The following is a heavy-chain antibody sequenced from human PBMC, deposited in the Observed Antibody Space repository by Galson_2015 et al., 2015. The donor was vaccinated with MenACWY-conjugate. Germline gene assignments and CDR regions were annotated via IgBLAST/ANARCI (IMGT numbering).Heavy chain of an antibody. CDR3: ARDIMIDSSGYSDGMDV. V-gene: IGHV3-21*01. Sequence: SLRLSCAASGFTFSSYSMNWVRQAPGKGLEWVSSISSSSSYIYYADSVKGRFTISRDNAKNSLYLQMNSLRAEDTAVYYCARDIMIDSSGYSDGMDVWGQGTTVTVSS. CDR2: ISSSSSYI. D-gene: IGHD3-22*01. CDR1: GFTFSSYS. J-gene: IGHJ6*02.